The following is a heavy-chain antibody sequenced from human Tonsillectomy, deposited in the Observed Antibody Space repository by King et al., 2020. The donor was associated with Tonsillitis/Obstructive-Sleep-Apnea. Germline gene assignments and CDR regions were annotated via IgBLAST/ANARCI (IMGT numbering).Heavy chain of an antibody. CDR1: GGSFSGYY. J-gene: IGHJ4*02. CDR2: INHSGST. Sequence: VQLQQWGAGLLKPSETLSLTCAVYGGSFSGYYWSWIRQPPGEGLEWIGEINHSGSTNYNPSLKSRVTISVDTSKNQFSLQLSSVTAADTAVYYCASQYGSHFDYWGQGTLVTVSS. CDR3: ASQYGSHFDY. D-gene: IGHD3-10*01. V-gene: IGHV4-34*01.